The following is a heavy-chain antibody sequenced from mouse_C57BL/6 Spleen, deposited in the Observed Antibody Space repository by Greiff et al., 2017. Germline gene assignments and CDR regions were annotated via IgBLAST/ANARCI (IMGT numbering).Heavy chain of an antibody. D-gene: IGHD1-1*01. CDR2: IDPSDSYT. CDR3: ARGGTTVVAPPDY. CDR1: GYTFTSYW. Sequence: QVQLQQPGAELVMPGASVKLSCKASGYTFTSYWMHWVKQRPGQGLEWIGEIDPSDSYTNYNQKFKGKSTLTVDKSSSTAYMQLSSLTSEDSAVYYCARGGTTVVAPPDYWGQGTTLTVSS. J-gene: IGHJ2*01. V-gene: IGHV1-69*01.